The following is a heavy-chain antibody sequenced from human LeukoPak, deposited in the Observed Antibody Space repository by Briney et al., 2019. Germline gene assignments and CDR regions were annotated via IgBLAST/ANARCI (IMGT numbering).Heavy chain of an antibody. Sequence: TGRSLRLSCAASGFTFSSYAMSWVRQAPGKGLEWVSGISGSGDTTYYADSVKGRFTISRDNSKNTLYLQMNSLRAEDTAVYYCAKDHLQAQQVVGYWGQGTLVTVSS. D-gene: IGHD6-13*01. J-gene: IGHJ4*02. CDR2: ISGSGDTT. CDR3: AKDHLQAQQVVGY. V-gene: IGHV3-23*01. CDR1: GFTFSSYA.